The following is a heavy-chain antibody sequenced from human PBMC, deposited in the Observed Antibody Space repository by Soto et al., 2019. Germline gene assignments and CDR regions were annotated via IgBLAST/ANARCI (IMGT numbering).Heavy chain of an antibody. D-gene: IGHD1-1*01. Sequence: QVQLVESGGGVVQPGRSLRLSCAASGFTFTNYGMHWVRQTPGKGLEWVAVISFDGNNKYYADSVKGRFTISRDTSKSPLYLQLNSLRPENTAVDYCERDLRYRYGMDVWGHGTTVTVSS. V-gene: IGHV3-30*03. CDR1: GFTFTNYG. CDR2: ISFDGNNK. J-gene: IGHJ6*02. CDR3: ERDLRYRYGMDV.